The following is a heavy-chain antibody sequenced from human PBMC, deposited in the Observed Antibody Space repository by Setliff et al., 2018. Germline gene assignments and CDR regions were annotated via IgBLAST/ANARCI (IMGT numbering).Heavy chain of an antibody. CDR3: ARDATYYDFWSDYSPDAFDI. V-gene: IGHV3-23*01. Sequence: GGSLRLSCAASGFSFSSYAMTWVRQAPGKGLEWVSAISAGGGSTYSADSVKGRFTISRDNSKNSLYLQMNSLRAEDTAMYYCARDATYYDFWSDYSPDAFDIWGQGTMVTVSS. CDR1: GFSFSSYA. CDR2: ISAGGGST. D-gene: IGHD3-3*01. J-gene: IGHJ3*02.